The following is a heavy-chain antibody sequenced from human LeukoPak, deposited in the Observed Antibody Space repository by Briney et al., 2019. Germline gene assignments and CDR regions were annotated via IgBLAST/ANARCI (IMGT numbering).Heavy chain of an antibody. Sequence: GGSLRLSCAASGFTFSSYAMSWVRQAPGKGLEWVSAISGSGGSTYYADSVKGRFTISRDNSKNTLYLQIDSLRAEDTAVYYCAKDLGYCSSTSCLYYFDYWGQGTLVTVSS. J-gene: IGHJ4*02. D-gene: IGHD2-2*01. CDR1: GFTFSSYA. V-gene: IGHV3-23*01. CDR3: AKDLGYCSSTSCLYYFDY. CDR2: ISGSGGST.